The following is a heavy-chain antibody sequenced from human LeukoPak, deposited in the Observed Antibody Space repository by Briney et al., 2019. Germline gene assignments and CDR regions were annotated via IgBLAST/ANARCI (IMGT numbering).Heavy chain of an antibody. D-gene: IGHD3-3*01. CDR3: ARAALIFGVVITWFDP. J-gene: IGHJ5*02. CDR1: GGSISSHY. CDR2: IYYSGST. Sequence: SETLSLTCTVSGGSISSHYWSWIRQPPGKGLEWIGYIYYSGSTNYNPSLKSRVTISVDTSKNQFSLKLSSVTAADTAVDYCARAALIFGVVITWFDPWGQGTLVTVSS. V-gene: IGHV4-59*11.